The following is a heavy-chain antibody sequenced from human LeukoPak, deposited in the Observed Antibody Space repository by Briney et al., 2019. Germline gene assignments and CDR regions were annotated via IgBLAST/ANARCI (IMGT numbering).Heavy chain of an antibody. CDR1: GFTFSSYS. CDR2: ISSSSSYI. D-gene: IGHD2-2*01. CDR3: ARHCSSTSCYGSDETRYFDY. J-gene: IGHJ4*02. Sequence: GGSLRLSCAASGFTFSSYSMNWVRQAPGKGLEWVSSISSSSSYIYYADSVKGRFTISRDNAKNSLCLQMNSLRAEDTAVYYCARHCSSTSCYGSDETRYFDYWGQGTLVTVSS. V-gene: IGHV3-21*01.